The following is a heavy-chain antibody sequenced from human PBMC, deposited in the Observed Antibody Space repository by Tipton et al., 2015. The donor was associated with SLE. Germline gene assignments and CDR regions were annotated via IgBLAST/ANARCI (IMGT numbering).Heavy chain of an antibody. V-gene: IGHV3-23*01. D-gene: IGHD2-21*01. J-gene: IGHJ4*02. Sequence: SLRPSCAASGFTFTTYSLSWVRQAPGKGLEWVSTITGGGSTYYAGSVRGQFTISRDNSKNTVYLQMDSLRAEDTSVYYCAKLWGSSPPVDGFWGQGILVSVSS. CDR2: ITGGGST. CDR1: GFTFTTYS. CDR3: AKLWGSSPPVDGF.